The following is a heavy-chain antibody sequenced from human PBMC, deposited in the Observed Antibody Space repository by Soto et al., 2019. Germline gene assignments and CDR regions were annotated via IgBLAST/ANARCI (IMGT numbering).Heavy chain of an antibody. CDR1: GGSISSYY. V-gene: IGHV4-59*01. CDR2: IYYSGST. D-gene: IGHD5-12*01. Sequence: SETLSLTCTVSGGSISSYYWSWIRQPPGKGLEWIGYIYYSGSTNYNPSLKSRVTISVDTSKNQFSLKLSSVTAADTAVYYCARDKVVVGGGYASKYGMDVWGQGTTVTAP. CDR3: ARDKVVVGGGYASKYGMDV. J-gene: IGHJ6*02.